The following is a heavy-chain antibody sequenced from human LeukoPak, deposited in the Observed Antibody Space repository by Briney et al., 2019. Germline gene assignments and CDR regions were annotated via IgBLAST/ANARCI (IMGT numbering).Heavy chain of an antibody. D-gene: IGHD6-13*01. J-gene: IGHJ6*04. Sequence: SEALSLTCALSGGSISIGGYSWGWVRQPPGSGLEWIVYIYHSGSTYYNPSLKSRVTISVDRSKNQFSLKLSSVTAADTAVYYCARVAAAGYYGMDVWGKGTTVTVSS. CDR3: ARVAAAGYYGMDV. V-gene: IGHV4-30-2*01. CDR2: IYHSGST. CDR1: GGSISIGGYS.